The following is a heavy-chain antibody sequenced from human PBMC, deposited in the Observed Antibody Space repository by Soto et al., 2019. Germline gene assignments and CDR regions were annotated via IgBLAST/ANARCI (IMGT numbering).Heavy chain of an antibody. V-gene: IGHV3-11*05. CDR1: VFTFNDYY. D-gene: IGHD3-3*02. Sequence: PGGSLRLSCTASVFTFNDYYMTWFRRAPGTGLEWVSYISSTGSYTNYADSVKGRFTISRDNAKNSLYLQMDSLRDEDTAVYYCARDPSIRSPPDFWGRGTLVTVSS. CDR2: ISSTGSYT. J-gene: IGHJ4*02. CDR3: ARDPSIRSPPDF.